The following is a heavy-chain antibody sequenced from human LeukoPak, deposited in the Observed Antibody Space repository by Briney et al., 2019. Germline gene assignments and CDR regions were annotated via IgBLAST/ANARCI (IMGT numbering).Heavy chain of an antibody. D-gene: IGHD2-15*01. Sequence: GGSLRLSCAASGFSFTYWMAWVRQAPGKGLEWVAFIRYDGSNKYYADSVKGRFTISRDNSKNTLYLQMNSLRAEDTAVYYCAKDVADVEPREAFDIWGQGTMVTVSS. CDR3: AKDVADVEPREAFDI. CDR2: IRYDGSNK. J-gene: IGHJ3*02. V-gene: IGHV3-30*02. CDR1: GFSFTYW.